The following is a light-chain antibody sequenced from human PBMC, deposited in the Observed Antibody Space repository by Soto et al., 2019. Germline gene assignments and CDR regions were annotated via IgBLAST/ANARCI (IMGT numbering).Light chain of an antibody. CDR2: ATS. CDR3: QLYGSSPRT. V-gene: IGKV3-20*01. Sequence: EIVLTQSPGTLSLSPGERATLSCRASQSVGNNYLAWYQQKPGQPPSLLIYATSSRATGIPDRFGGSGSGTDFTLTVSRLEPEDFAVYYCQLYGSSPRTFGQGTKLQIK. CDR1: QSVGNNY. J-gene: IGKJ2*01.